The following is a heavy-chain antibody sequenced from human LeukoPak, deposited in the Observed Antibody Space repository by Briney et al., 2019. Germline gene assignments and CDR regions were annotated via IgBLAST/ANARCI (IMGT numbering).Heavy chain of an antibody. V-gene: IGHV1-2*02. CDR3: ARAPAVWFGELSSHNWFDP. CDR2: INPNSGGT. Sequence: GASVKVSCKASGYTFTSYYMHWVRQAPGQGLEWMGWINPNSGGTNYAQKFQGRVTMTRDTSISTAYMELSRLRSDDTAVYYCARAPAVWFGELSSHNWFDPWGQGTLVTVSS. J-gene: IGHJ5*02. CDR1: GYTFTSYY. D-gene: IGHD3-10*01.